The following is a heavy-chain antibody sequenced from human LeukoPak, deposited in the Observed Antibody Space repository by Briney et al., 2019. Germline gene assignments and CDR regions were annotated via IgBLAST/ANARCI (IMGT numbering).Heavy chain of an antibody. J-gene: IGHJ6*02. V-gene: IGHV3-7*03. D-gene: IGHD4-17*01. CDR3: ARGPPVYGDYYYYGMDV. Sequence: GGSLRLSCAASGFTFSSYWMTWVRQAPGKGLEWVANIKQDGSEKHYVDSVKGRFTISRDNAKKSLYLQMNSLRADDTAVYYCARGPPVYGDYYYYGMDVWGQGTTVTVSS. CDR1: GFTFSSYW. CDR2: IKQDGSEK.